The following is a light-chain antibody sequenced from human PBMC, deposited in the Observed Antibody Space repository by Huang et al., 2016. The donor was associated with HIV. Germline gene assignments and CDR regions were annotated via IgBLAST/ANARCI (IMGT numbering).Light chain of an antibody. CDR2: GAS. V-gene: IGKV3-20*01. J-gene: IGKJ2*01. Sequence: EIVLTQSPGTLSLSPGERATLSCRASQSVRSNTYLAWYQQKPGQAPRLLIYGASSRATGIPDRVSGSGSGTDFTLTITRLEPEDSAVYYCQQYGSSPPFPFGQGTKLEIK. CDR3: QQYGSSPPFP. CDR1: QSVRSNTY.